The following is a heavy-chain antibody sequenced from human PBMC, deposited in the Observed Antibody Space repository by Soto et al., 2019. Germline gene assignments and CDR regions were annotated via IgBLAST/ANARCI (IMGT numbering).Heavy chain of an antibody. CDR1: GYPFTRYH. J-gene: IGHJ5*02. CDR3: ARGRFISKGYDSGWYIAH. D-gene: IGHD6-19*01. Sequence: GAPVKVSCKPSGYPFTRYHVNWVRQAPGQGLEWMGWMNPDSGSTDYALKFQVRLTMTRNTSMSTAYLELRSLTSEDTAIYYCARGRFISKGYDSGWYIAHWGQGTQVTVSS. V-gene: IGHV1-8*01. CDR2: MNPDSGST.